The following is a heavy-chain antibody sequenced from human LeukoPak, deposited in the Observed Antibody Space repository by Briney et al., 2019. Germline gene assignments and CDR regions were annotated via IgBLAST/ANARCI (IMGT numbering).Heavy chain of an antibody. Sequence: SETLSLTCAVYGVSFSGYYWSWIRQPPGKGLEWIGEINHSGSTNYNPSLKSRVTISVDTSKNQFSLKLSSVTAADTAVYYCARTLWKSSSSRWGQGTLVTVSS. V-gene: IGHV4-34*01. J-gene: IGHJ4*02. D-gene: IGHD6-6*01. CDR1: GVSFSGYY. CDR3: ARTLWKSSSSR. CDR2: INHSGST.